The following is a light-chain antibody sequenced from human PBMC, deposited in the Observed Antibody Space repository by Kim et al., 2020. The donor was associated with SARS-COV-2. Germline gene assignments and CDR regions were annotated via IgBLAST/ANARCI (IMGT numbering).Light chain of an antibody. CDR2: RAS. CDR3: QQFYMWPLT. CDR1: QTVSSS. J-gene: IGKJ4*01. Sequence: SGSPGERVTLSCRASQTVSSSLAWYRQKPGQPPILLISRASTRATGIPATFSGSGSGTDFTLTISSVQSEDSAVYYCQQFYMWPLTFGGGTKLEI. V-gene: IGKV3-15*01.